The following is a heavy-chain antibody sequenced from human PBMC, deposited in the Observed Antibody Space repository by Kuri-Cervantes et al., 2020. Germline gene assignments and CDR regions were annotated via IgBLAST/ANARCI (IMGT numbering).Heavy chain of an antibody. V-gene: IGHV3-30-3*01. CDR3: AREYYYDSSGYWGFDY. D-gene: IGHD3-22*01. CDR2: ISYDGSNK. Sequence: GGSLRLSCAASGFTFSSYAMHWVRQAPGKGLEWVAVISYDGSNKYYADSVKGRFTISRDNPKNTLYLQMNSLRAEDTAVYYCAREYYYDSSGYWGFDYWGQGTLVTVSS. J-gene: IGHJ4*02. CDR1: GFTFSSYA.